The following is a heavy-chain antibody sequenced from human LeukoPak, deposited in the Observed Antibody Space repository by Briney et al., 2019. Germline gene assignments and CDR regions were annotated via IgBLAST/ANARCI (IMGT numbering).Heavy chain of an antibody. Sequence: PGGSLRLSCAASGFTFSSYAMSWVRQAPGKGLEWVSAITGSGGNTYYADSVKGRFTISRDNSKNTLYLQMNSLRTEDTALYYCAKPSYDLWSGYFDAFDIWGQGTMVTVSS. CDR3: AKPSYDLWSGYFDAFDI. J-gene: IGHJ3*02. CDR2: ITGSGGNT. V-gene: IGHV3-23*01. CDR1: GFTFSSYA. D-gene: IGHD3-3*01.